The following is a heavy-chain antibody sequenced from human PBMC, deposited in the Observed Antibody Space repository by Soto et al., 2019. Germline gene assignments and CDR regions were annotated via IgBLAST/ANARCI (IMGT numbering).Heavy chain of an antibody. Sequence: GVSLRLSCAASEFIFSDYWMAWVRQAPGKGLEWVANLDQGGGERHYGDSVKGRFTISRDNAKNALYLQMNSLRAKDTAVYYCAKAALDEWLLYRYLEGTENREPGYYFDYWGQGTLVTVSS. J-gene: IGHJ4*02. D-gene: IGHD3-3*01. CDR1: EFIFSDYW. CDR3: AKAALDEWLLYRYLEGTENREPGYYFDY. CDR2: LDQGGGER. V-gene: IGHV3-7*05.